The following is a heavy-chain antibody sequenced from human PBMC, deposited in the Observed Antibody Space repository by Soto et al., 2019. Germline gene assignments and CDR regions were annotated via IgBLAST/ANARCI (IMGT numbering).Heavy chain of an antibody. Sequence: EVQLLESGGGLVQPGGSLRLSCAASGFTFSSYAMSWVRQAPGKGLEWVSAISGSGGSTYYADSVKGRFTISRDNSKNTLYMQMNSLSAEDTAVYYCAKDVSYDYGDYEGYFDLWGRGTLVTVSS. V-gene: IGHV3-23*01. J-gene: IGHJ2*01. D-gene: IGHD4-17*01. CDR2: ISGSGGST. CDR3: AKDVSYDYGDYEGYFDL. CDR1: GFTFSSYA.